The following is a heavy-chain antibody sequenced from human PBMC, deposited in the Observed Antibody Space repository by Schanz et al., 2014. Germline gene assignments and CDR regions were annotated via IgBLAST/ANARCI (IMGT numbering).Heavy chain of an antibody. J-gene: IGHJ3*01. CDR1: GFTLTSHF. V-gene: IGHV1-46*01. D-gene: IGHD2-2*01. Sequence: QLVQSGAEVKKPGASVKVSCKASGFTLTSHFMHWLRQAPGQGLEWMGLINPIDGSTTYVWGFHGSLAMTRDTSTTTVYMDLSALRSEDTAVYYCARGSCTASGCYDAFDLWGQGTLVTVSS. CDR3: ARGSCTASGCYDAFDL. CDR2: INPIDGST.